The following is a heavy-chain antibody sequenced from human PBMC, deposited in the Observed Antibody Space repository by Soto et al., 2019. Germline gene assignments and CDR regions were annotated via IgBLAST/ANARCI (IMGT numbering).Heavy chain of an antibody. Sequence: ASVKVSCKTSGYKFNVFGLVWVRQAPGQGLEWLGYISPSSGDTHYPQKFQGRVTITRDTSTSTAYMELSSLRSEDTAVYYCARGRGYYDSSGYYRDAFDIWGQGTIVTVSS. CDR2: ISPSSGDT. J-gene: IGHJ3*02. V-gene: IGHV1-18*01. CDR3: ARGRGYYDSSGYYRDAFDI. CDR1: GYKFNVFG. D-gene: IGHD3-22*01.